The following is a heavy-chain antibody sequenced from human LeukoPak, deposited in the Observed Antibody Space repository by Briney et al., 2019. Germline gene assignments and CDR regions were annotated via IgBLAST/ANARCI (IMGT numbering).Heavy chain of an antibody. CDR1: GYTFTRYD. Sequence: GASVTVSCMASGYTFTRYDINWVRQATGQALEWMGWMNPNRGNTGYAQKFQGRVTMTRNTSISTAYMELSSLRSEDTAVYYCARVGVGITMVRGAPRYYYYMDVWGKGTTVTISS. CDR2: MNPNRGNT. V-gene: IGHV1-8*01. J-gene: IGHJ6*03. D-gene: IGHD3-10*01. CDR3: ARVGVGITMVRGAPRYYYYMDV.